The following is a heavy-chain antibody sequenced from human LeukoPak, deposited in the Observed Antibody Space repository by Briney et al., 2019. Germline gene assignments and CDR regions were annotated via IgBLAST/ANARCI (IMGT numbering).Heavy chain of an antibody. V-gene: IGHV1-3*01. CDR3: ARDATYCSGATCSYYGLDV. CDR2: INAGNGNT. D-gene: IGHD2-15*01. CDR1: GYTFTSYA. Sequence: VASVKVSCKASGYTFTSYAMHWVRQAPGQRLEWMGWINAGNGNTKYSQNFQGRVTISRDTSASTTYMELSSLRSEDTAVYYCARDATYCSGATCSYYGLDVWGQGTTVTVSS. J-gene: IGHJ6*02.